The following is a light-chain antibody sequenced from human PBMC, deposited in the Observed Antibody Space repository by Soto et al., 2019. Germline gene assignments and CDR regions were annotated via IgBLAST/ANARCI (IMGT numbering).Light chain of an antibody. V-gene: IGKV3-20*01. CDR2: DAS. Sequence: EIVLTQSPATLSLSPGERVTLSFSASQSVDNFLAWSQQKLGQPPRLLIYDASNRAAGIPDRFSGSGSGTDFTLTISRLEPEDFAVYYCQQYDSSLWTFGQGTKVDI. J-gene: IGKJ1*01. CDR3: QQYDSSLWT. CDR1: QSVDNF.